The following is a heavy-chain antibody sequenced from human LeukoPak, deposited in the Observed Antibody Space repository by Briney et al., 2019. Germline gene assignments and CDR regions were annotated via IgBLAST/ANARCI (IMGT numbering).Heavy chain of an antibody. V-gene: IGHV4-31*03. CDR3: ARDKVTVTGNWFDP. D-gene: IGHD4-17*01. J-gene: IGHJ5*02. CDR1: GGSITSAGHY. Sequence: PSETLSPTCSVSGGSITSAGHYWSWIRQLPGKGLEWIGYIYYTGSTYYNPSFKSRALISVDTSKYQFSLDLSSVTAADTAVYYCARDKVTVTGNWFDPWGQGTLVTVSS. CDR2: IYYTGST.